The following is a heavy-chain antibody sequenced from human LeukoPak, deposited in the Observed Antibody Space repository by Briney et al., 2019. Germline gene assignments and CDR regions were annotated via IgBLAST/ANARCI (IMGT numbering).Heavy chain of an antibody. CDR2: ISAYNGNA. CDR1: GYTFTDYY. J-gene: IGHJ4*02. V-gene: IGHV1-18*01. CDR3: ARDRGVIAAAGSDY. D-gene: IGHD6-13*01. Sequence: ASVTVSCKASGYTFTDYYLHWVRQAPGQGIEWMGWISAYNGNANYAQKLQGRVTMTTDTSTSTAYMELRSLRSDDTAVYYCARDRGVIAAAGSDYWGQGTLVTVSS.